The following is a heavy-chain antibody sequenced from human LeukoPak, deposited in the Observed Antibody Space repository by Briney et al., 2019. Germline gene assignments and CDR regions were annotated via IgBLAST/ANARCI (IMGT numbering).Heavy chain of an antibody. Sequence: TSETLSLTCTVSGGSISSYYWSWIRQPPGKGLEWIGYIYYSGSTNYNPSLKSRVTISVDTSKNQFSLKLSSVTAADTAVYYCARDQDSSSYFDYWGQGTLVTVSS. D-gene: IGHD3-22*01. J-gene: IGHJ4*02. CDR1: GGSISSYY. CDR3: ARDQDSSSYFDY. CDR2: IYYSGST. V-gene: IGHV4-59*01.